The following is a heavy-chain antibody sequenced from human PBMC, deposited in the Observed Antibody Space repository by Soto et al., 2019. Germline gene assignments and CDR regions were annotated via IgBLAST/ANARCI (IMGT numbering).Heavy chain of an antibody. CDR1: GFTFSSYA. Sequence: EVQLLESGGGLVQPGGSLRLSCAASGFTFSSYAMSWVRQAPGKGLEWVSAISGSGGSTYYADSVKGRFTISRDNSKNTLYLQMSSLRVEDTTVYYCARGTGNNWNYVWFDPWGQGTLVTVSS. CDR2: ISGSGGST. CDR3: ARGTGNNWNYVWFDP. D-gene: IGHD1-7*01. V-gene: IGHV3-23*01. J-gene: IGHJ5*02.